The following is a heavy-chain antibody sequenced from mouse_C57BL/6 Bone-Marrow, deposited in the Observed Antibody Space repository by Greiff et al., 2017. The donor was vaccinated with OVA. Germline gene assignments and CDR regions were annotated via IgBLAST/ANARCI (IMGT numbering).Heavy chain of an antibody. J-gene: IGHJ4*01. CDR3: ARGIYYDYIYYAMDY. D-gene: IGHD2-4*01. Sequence: VQLQQSGPGLVKPSQSLSLTCSVTGYSITSGYYWNWIRQFPGNKLEWMGYISYDGSNNYNPSLKNRISITRDTSKNQFFLKLNSVTTEDTATYYCARGIYYDYIYYAMDYWGQGTSVTVSS. V-gene: IGHV3-6*01. CDR1: GYSITSGYY. CDR2: ISYDGSN.